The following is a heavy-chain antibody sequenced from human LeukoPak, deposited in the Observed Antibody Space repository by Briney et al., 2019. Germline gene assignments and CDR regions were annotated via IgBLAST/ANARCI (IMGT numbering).Heavy chain of an antibody. D-gene: IGHD3-16*01. CDR2: ISSSSSTI. CDR1: GFTFSSYS. Sequence: GGSLRLSCAASGFTFSSYSMNWVRQAPGKGLEWVSYISSSSSTIYYTDSVKGRFTISRDNAKNSLYLQMNSLRAEDTAVYYCAKVPRLGWFDPWGQGTLVTVSS. CDR3: AKVPRLGWFDP. V-gene: IGHV3-48*01. J-gene: IGHJ5*02.